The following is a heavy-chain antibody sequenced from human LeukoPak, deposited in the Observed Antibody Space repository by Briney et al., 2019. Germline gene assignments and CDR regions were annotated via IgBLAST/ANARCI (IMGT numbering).Heavy chain of an antibody. CDR2: IYYSGST. CDR3: ARVTYYYDSSGYGSQYYFDY. J-gene: IGHJ4*02. V-gene: IGHV4-59*01. CDR1: GGSISSYY. D-gene: IGHD3-22*01. Sequence: SETLSLTCTVSGGSISSYYWSWIRQPPGKGLEWIGYIYYSGSTNYNPTLKSRVTISVDTSKNQFSLKLSSVTAADTAVYYCARVTYYYDSSGYGSQYYFDYWGQGTLVTVSS.